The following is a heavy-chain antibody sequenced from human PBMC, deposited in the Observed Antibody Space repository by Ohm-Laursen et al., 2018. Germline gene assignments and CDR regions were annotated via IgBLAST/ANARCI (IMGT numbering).Heavy chain of an antibody. CDR3: ARNFNWGNPYNFAY. D-gene: IGHD7-27*01. Sequence: SETLSLTCTVSGASMIDYYWNWIRQPPGKGLEWIGYIYYSGSTKYNPSLESRVTISLDTSRNQFSLRLTSLTAADTAVYYCARNFNWGNPYNFAYWGQGILVTVSS. V-gene: IGHV4-59*01. J-gene: IGHJ4*02. CDR1: GASMIDYY. CDR2: IYYSGST.